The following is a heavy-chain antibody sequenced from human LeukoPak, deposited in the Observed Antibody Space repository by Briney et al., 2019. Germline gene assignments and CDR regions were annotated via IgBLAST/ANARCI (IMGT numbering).Heavy chain of an antibody. CDR1: GYTFISYS. V-gene: IGHV1-18*01. D-gene: IGHD2/OR15-2a*01. CDR3: ARLNSTHRFDAIYHQLDY. J-gene: IGHJ4*02. CDR2: ISTYNGRT. Sequence: GASVKVSCKASGYTFISYSLTWVRQAPGQGLEWMGWISTYNGRTNSAPNFQDRVTMTSDRSTSTAYMEPRSLRSDDTAVYYCARLNSTHRFDAIYHQLDYWGQGALVTVSS.